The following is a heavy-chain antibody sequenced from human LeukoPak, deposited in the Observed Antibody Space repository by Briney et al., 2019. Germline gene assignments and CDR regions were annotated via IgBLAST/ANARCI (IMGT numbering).Heavy chain of an antibody. CDR1: GYTFTGYY. D-gene: IGHD3-22*01. V-gene: IGHV1-2*02. CDR3: ARVQTPYYYDSSGYSEYFQH. J-gene: IGHJ1*01. CDR2: INPNSGGT. Sequence: ASVKVSCKASGYTFTGYYMHWVRQAPGQGLEWMGWINPNSGGTNYAQKFQGRVTMTRDTSISTAYMELSRLRSDDTAVYYCARVQTPYYYDSSGYSEYFQHWGQGTLVTVSS.